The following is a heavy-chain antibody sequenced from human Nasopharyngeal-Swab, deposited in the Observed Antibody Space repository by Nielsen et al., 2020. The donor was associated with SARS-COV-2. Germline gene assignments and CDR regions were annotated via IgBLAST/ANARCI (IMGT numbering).Heavy chain of an antibody. J-gene: IGHJ4*02. Sequence: SLKISCAASGFTFSSYAMSWVRQAPGKGLEWVSGISWNSGSIGYADSVKGRFTISRDNAKNSLYLQMNSLRAEDTALYYCAKAPGGSLLFLFDYWGQGTLVTVSS. CDR2: ISWNSGSI. CDR1: GFTFSSYA. V-gene: IGHV3-9*01. CDR3: AKAPGGSLLFLFDY. D-gene: IGHD2-21*02.